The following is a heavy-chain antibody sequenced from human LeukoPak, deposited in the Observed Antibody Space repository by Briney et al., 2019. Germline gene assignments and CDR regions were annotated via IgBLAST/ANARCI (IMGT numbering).Heavy chain of an antibody. J-gene: IGHJ4*02. D-gene: IGHD3-10*01. V-gene: IGHV4-31*03. Sequence: PSETLSLTCTVSGGSISSGGYYWSWIRQHPGKGLEWIAYIYYSGSTYYNPSLKSRVTISVDTSKNQFSLKPSSVTAADTAVYYCARGVYGYFDYWGQGTLVTVSS. CDR1: GGSISSGGYY. CDR2: IYYSGST. CDR3: ARGVYGYFDY.